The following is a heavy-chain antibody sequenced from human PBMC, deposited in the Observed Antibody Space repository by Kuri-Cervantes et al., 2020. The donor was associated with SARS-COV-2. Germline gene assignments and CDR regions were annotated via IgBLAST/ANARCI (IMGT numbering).Heavy chain of an antibody. J-gene: IGHJ6*03. CDR2: IYYTGNT. Sequence: ESLKISCTVPRGSISSSSYYWGWIRQPPGKGLEWIGSIYYTGNTYYNPSLNSRVTMSVDTSKNQFSLKVSSVTAADTAVYYCARQYVLRHLEWSREMRSTYYMDVWGKGTTVTVSS. CDR3: ARQYVLRHLEWSREMRSTYYMDV. V-gene: IGHV4-39*01. CDR1: RGSISSSSYY. D-gene: IGHD3-3*01.